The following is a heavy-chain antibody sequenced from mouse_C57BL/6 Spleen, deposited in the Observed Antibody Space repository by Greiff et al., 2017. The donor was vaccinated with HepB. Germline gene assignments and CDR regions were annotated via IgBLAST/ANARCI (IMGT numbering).Heavy chain of an antibody. Sequence: VQLQQSGAELMKPGASVKLSCKATGYTFTGYWIEWVKQRPGHGLEWIGEILPGSGSTNYNEKFKGKATFTADTSANTADMQLSSLTTEDSAIYYCARRAGSSGYPAWFAYWGQGTLVTVSA. CDR3: ARRAGSSGYPAWFAY. V-gene: IGHV1-9*01. D-gene: IGHD3-2*02. CDR2: ILPGSGST. CDR1: GYTFTGYW. J-gene: IGHJ3*01.